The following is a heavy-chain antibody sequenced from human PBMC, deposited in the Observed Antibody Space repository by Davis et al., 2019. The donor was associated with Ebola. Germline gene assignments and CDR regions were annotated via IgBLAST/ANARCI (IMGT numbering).Heavy chain of an antibody. Sequence: SETLSLTCTVSGGSISSYYWSWIRQPPGKGLEWIGYIYYSGSTNYNPSIKSRVTISVDTSKNQFSLKLSSVTAADTAVYYCARAHYGDRIDYWGQGTLVTVSS. V-gene: IGHV4-59*01. CDR1: GGSISSYY. CDR3: ARAHYGDRIDY. D-gene: IGHD4-17*01. J-gene: IGHJ4*02. CDR2: IYYSGST.